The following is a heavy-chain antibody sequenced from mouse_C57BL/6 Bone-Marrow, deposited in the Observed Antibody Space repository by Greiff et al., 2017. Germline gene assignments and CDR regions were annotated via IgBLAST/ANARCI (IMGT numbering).Heavy chain of an antibody. Sequence: QVQLQQSGPELVKPGASVKISCKASGYAFSSSWMNWVKQRPGKGLEWIGRIYPGDGDTNYNGKFKGKATLTADKSSSTAYMQLSSLTSEDSAVYFGARRGYYGSYGYWGQGTTLTVSS. CDR3: ARRGYYGSYGY. J-gene: IGHJ2*01. V-gene: IGHV1-82*01. CDR1: GYAFSSSW. D-gene: IGHD1-1*01. CDR2: IYPGDGDT.